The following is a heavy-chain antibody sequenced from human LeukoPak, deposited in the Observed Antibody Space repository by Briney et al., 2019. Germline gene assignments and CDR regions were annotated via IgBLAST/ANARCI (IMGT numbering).Heavy chain of an antibody. CDR1: GFTFSSYG. J-gene: IGHJ3*02. V-gene: IGHV3-23*01. Sequence: GGSLRLSCAASGFTFSSYGMSWVRQAPGKWLEWVSAISGSGGSTYYADSVKGRFTISRDNSKNTLYLQMNSLKTEDTAVYYCTAENFLYAFDIWGQGTMVTVSS. CDR2: ISGSGGST. D-gene: IGHD1-7*01. CDR3: TAENFLYAFDI.